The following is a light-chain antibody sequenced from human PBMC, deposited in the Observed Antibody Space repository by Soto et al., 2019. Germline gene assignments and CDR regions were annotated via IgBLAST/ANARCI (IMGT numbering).Light chain of an antibody. CDR1: QSIASGY. V-gene: IGKV3-20*01. Sequence: EIVLTQSPGTLSLSPGERATLSCRASQSIASGYLAWYQQRPGQPPRLLLYRTFNRATGIPDRFSGGGSGTDFTLTISSLEPEDSAVYFCQQFNSSPLTFGGGTKVEI. CDR2: RTF. CDR3: QQFNSSPLT. J-gene: IGKJ4*01.